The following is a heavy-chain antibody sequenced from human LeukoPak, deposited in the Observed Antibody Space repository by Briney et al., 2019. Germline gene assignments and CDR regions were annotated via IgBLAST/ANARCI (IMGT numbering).Heavy chain of an antibody. J-gene: IGHJ6*02. CDR1: GGSFSGYY. Sequence: PSETLSLTCAVYGGSFSGYYWSWIRQPPGKGLEWIGYIYYSGSTNYNPSLKSRVTISVDTSKNQFSLKLSSVTAADTAVYYCARSNSGYDLGYYYGMDVWGQGTTVTVSS. CDR2: IYYSGST. V-gene: IGHV4-59*08. D-gene: IGHD5-12*01. CDR3: ARSNSGYDLGYYYGMDV.